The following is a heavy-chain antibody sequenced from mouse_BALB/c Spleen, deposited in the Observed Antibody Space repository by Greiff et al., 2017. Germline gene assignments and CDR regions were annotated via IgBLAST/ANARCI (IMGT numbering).Heavy chain of an antibody. CDR1: GFTFSRFG. Sequence: LVESGGGLVQPGGSRKLSRPASGFTFSRFGMHWVRQAPEKGLEWVAYISSGSSTIYYADTVKGRFTISRDNPKNTLFLKMTSLRSEDTAMYYCAIGGLRFDYWGQGTTLTVSS. D-gene: IGHD3-3*01. J-gene: IGHJ2*01. V-gene: IGHV5-17*02. CDR3: AIGGLRFDY. CDR2: ISSGSSTI.